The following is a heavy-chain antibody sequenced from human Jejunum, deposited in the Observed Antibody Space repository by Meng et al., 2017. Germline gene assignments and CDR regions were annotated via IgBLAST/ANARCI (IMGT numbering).Heavy chain of an antibody. CDR2: IWYDGSNQ. J-gene: IGHJ4*02. CDR3: VRERRGSFLESRAVQLGIDYFDY. CDR1: GLSFSSSS. Sequence: GESLKISCVASGLSFSSSSMNWVRQAPGKGLEWVALIWYDGSNQFYADFVRGRFTISRDNSKNTLYLEMNSLGAEDTAVYYYVRERRGSFLESRAVQLGIDYFDYWGQGTLVTVSS. D-gene: IGHD6-6*01. V-gene: IGHV3-33*01.